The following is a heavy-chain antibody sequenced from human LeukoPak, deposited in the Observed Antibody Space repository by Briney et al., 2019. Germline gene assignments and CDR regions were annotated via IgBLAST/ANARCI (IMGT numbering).Heavy chain of an antibody. J-gene: IGHJ3*02. CDR3: ARARGTVTTSGNGFDI. CDR2: IWYEGSNK. Sequence: GGSLRLSCAASGFTFSSYGMHWVRQAPGKGLEWVAVIWYEGSNKYYADSVKGRFTISRDNSKNTLYLQMNSLRAEDTAVYYCARARGTVTTSGNGFDIWGQGTMVTVSS. D-gene: IGHD4-17*01. V-gene: IGHV3-33*01. CDR1: GFTFSSYG.